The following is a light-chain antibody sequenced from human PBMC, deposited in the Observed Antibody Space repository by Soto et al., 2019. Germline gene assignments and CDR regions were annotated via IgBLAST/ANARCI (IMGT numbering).Light chain of an antibody. CDR2: DVN. Sequence: QSVLTQPASVSGSPGQSITISCTGTSSDVGGYDYVSWYQQLPGKAPKLLIYDVNNRPSGVSHRFSGSKSGNTASLTISGPQAENEADYYCTSYPGTSTFVFGTGTKVPAL. J-gene: IGLJ1*01. V-gene: IGLV2-14*01. CDR1: SSDVGGYDY. CDR3: TSYPGTSTFV.